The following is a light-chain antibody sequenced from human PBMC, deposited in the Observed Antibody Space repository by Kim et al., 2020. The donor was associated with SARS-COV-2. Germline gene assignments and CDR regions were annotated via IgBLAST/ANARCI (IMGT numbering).Light chain of an antibody. J-gene: IGKJ5*01. V-gene: IGKV1-39*01. CDR2: AAS. CDR3: QQTYSTPST. Sequence: DIQMTQSPPSLSAPVRDTVTITCRASQSINHYLNWYQQKPGEAPRLLIFAASSLQSGVPSRFTGSGSGTDFTLTISSLQPEDSATYHCQQTYSTPSTFGQGTRLEIK. CDR1: QSINHY.